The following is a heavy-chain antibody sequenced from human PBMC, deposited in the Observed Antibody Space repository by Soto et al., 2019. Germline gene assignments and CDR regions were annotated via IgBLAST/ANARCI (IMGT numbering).Heavy chain of an antibody. Sequence: SGPTLVNPTQALTLTCTFYGFSLITSGAVVGWIRQSPGKAPEWLALISWKDEKRYNPGLKSRLTITKDTSKNQVVLTMTDLDPVDTATYFCAHRYGGNYYRWYFDSWRQGTLVTVSS. CDR2: ISWKDEK. D-gene: IGHD1-26*01. V-gene: IGHV2-5*01. J-gene: IGHJ4*02. CDR1: GFSLITSGAV. CDR3: AHRYGGNYYRWYFDS.